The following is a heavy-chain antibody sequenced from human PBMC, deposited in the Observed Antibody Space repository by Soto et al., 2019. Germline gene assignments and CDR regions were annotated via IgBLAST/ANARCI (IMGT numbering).Heavy chain of an antibody. J-gene: IGHJ6*01. CDR2: IYPGDSDT. V-gene: IGHV5-51*01. CDR1: GYSFTSYW. CDR3: ARGSSGYSHGYYYYYGMDV. Sequence: GESLKISCKRSGYSFTSYWIGWVRQMPGKGLEWTGIIYPGDSDTRYSPSFQGQVTISADKSISTAYLQWSSLKASDTAMYYCARGSSGYSHGYYYYYGMDVWGQGTTVTVSS. D-gene: IGHD5-18*01.